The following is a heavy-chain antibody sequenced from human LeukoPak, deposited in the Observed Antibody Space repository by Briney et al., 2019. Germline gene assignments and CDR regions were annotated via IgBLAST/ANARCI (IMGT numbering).Heavy chain of an antibody. CDR1: GFTFSDYY. V-gene: IGHV3-11*01. CDR2: ISSSGSTI. Sequence: KPGGSLRLSCAASGFTFSDYYMSWIRQAPGKGLEWVSYISSSGSTIYYADSVKGRFTISRDNAKNSLYLQMNSLRAEDTAVYYCANPNTMIVMVTPKPYDAFDIWGQGTMVTVSS. J-gene: IGHJ3*02. CDR3: ANPNTMIVMVTPKPYDAFDI. D-gene: IGHD3-22*01.